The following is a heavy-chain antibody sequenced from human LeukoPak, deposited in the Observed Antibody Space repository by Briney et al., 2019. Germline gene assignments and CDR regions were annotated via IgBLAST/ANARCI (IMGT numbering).Heavy chain of an antibody. CDR3: ARGGLELPDY. Sequence: SETLSLTCTVSGGSVSSGSYYWSWTREPPGKGLEYIGCVYYGGTTRYNPSLRSRATISVDTSKNRFSLNLKSVTAADTAVYYCARGGLELPDYWGQGSLVTVSS. CDR1: GGSVSSGSYY. J-gene: IGHJ4*02. V-gene: IGHV4-61*01. CDR2: VYYGGTT. D-gene: IGHD1-26*01.